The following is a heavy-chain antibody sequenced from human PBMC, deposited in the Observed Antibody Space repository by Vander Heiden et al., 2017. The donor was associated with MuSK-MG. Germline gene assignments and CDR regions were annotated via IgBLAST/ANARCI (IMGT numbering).Heavy chain of an antibody. CDR3: AREITMIVAFDI. Sequence: EVQLVESGGGLVKPGGSLRLSGSASGFTFSSYSMNWVRQAPGKGLEWVSSISSSSSYIYYADAVKGRFTISRDNAKNSLYLKMNSLRAEDTAVYYCAREITMIVAFDIWGQGTMVTVSS. CDR2: ISSSSSYI. V-gene: IGHV3-21*03. J-gene: IGHJ3*02. D-gene: IGHD3-22*01. CDR1: GFTFSSYS.